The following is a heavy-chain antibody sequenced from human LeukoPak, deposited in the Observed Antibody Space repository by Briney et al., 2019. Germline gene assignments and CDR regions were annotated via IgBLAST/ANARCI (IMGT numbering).Heavy chain of an antibody. J-gene: IGHJ4*02. Sequence: GESLKISCKGSGYNFNTYWVAWVRQLPGKGLEWMGIIRPMNSDVRYSPSFQGQVTISADRSINTAYPQWSGLTASDTAMYYCASRPFETTVVPWDFYWGQGTQVTVSS. CDR3: ASRPFETTVVPWDFY. CDR2: IRPMNSDV. D-gene: IGHD4-23*01. V-gene: IGHV5-51*01. CDR1: GYNFNTYW.